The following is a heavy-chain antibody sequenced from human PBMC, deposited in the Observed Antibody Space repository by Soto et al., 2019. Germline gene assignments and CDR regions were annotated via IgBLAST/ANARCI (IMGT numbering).Heavy chain of an antibody. D-gene: IGHD2-15*01. J-gene: IGHJ4*02. CDR3: ARDKGYCSDTSCPDFDY. CDR2: VIPNIGVT. Sequence: GASVKVSCKASGYTFSDYYIHWMRQAPGQGLEWMGRVIPNIGVTNYAKKFQGRFTIVVDTSTSTAYMELNSLRYEDTAVYYCARDKGYCSDTSCPDFDYWGQGTLVTVSS. CDR1: GYTFSDYY. V-gene: IGHV1-69*04.